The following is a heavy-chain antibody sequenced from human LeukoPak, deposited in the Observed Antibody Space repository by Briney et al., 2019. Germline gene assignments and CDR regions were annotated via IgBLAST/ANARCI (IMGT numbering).Heavy chain of an antibody. J-gene: IGHJ4*02. CDR2: ISSSGSTI. CDR1: GFTFSSYW. CDR3: ARVHTWELLSVDY. D-gene: IGHD1-26*01. Sequence: GGSLRLSCAASGFTFSSYWMSWIRQAPGKGLEWVSYISSSGSTIYYADSVKGRFTISRDNAKNSLYLQMNSLRAEDTAVYYCARVHTWELLSVDYWGQGTLVTVSS. V-gene: IGHV3-11*01.